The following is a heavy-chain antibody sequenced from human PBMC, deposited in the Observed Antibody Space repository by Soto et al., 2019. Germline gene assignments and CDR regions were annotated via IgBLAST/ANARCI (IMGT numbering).Heavy chain of an antibody. CDR3: AKDFDSHSSGRYGIDV. J-gene: IGHJ6*02. D-gene: IGHD6-19*01. Sequence: PGGSLRLSCAASLFTLSSHAVSWVRQAPGQGLEWVSTISFGGATTYSAACVEGRFTISRDNSKNTLYLQMNSLRAEDTAEYYRAKDFDSHSSGRYGIDVWGQGPTVTV. V-gene: IGHV3-23*01. CDR1: LFTLSSHA. CDR2: ISFGGATT.